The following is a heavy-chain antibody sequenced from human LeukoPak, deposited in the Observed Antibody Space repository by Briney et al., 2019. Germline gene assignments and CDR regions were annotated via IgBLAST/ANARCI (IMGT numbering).Heavy chain of an antibody. V-gene: IGHV3-11*04. CDR3: ARESGYCSSTSCTTYYYMDV. D-gene: IGHD2-2*01. Sequence: GGSLRLSCAASGFTFSDYYMSWIRQAPGKGLEGVSYISSSGSTIYYADSVKGRFTISRDNAKNSLYLQMNSLRAEDTAVYYCARESGYCSSTSCTTYYYMDVWGKGTTVTVSS. J-gene: IGHJ6*03. CDR2: ISSSGSTI. CDR1: GFTFSDYY.